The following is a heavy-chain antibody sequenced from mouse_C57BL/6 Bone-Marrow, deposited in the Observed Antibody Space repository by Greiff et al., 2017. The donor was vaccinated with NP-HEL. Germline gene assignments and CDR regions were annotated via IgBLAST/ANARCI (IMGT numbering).Heavy chain of an antibody. CDR1: GYTFTDYY. CDR3: ARYYGNYGDY. D-gene: IGHD2-1*01. Sequence: EVQLQQSGPELVKPGASVKISCKASGYTFTDYYMNWVKQSHGKSLEWIGDINPNNGGTSYNQKFKGKATLTVDKSSSTAYMELRSLTSEDSAVYYCARYYGNYGDYWGQGTTLTVSS. J-gene: IGHJ2*01. CDR2: INPNNGGT. V-gene: IGHV1-26*01.